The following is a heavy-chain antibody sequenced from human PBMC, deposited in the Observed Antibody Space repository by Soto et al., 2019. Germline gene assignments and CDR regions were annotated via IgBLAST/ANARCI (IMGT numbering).Heavy chain of an antibody. CDR1: GFTLSSFA. J-gene: IGHJ4*01. CDR3: EREPVQYSWGSYYYFDS. CDR2: ISNDGSNE. Sequence: PGGSLRLSCAASGFTLSSFAMHWVRQAPGKGLEWVTLISNDGSNEHYADSVRGRFTISRDNSKHMLYLQMSSLRAEDTAVYYYEREPVQYSWGSYYYFDSWGQGTLVTVSS. D-gene: IGHD3-10*01. V-gene: IGHV3-30-3*01.